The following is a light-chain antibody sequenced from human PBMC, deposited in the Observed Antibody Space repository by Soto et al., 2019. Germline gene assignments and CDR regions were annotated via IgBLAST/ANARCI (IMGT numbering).Light chain of an antibody. Sequence: QSLLTQPRSVSWSPGHSFTISFTGTISYVGGYNYVSWYQQHPVKAPKLIIYDFSKRPSVVPDRFSCSKSGNTASLKISGLKAEDEADYYCCSYAGSYTFYVFGTGTKVTVL. CDR1: ISYVGGYNY. CDR3: CSYAGSYTFYV. V-gene: IGLV2-11*01. J-gene: IGLJ1*01. CDR2: DFS.